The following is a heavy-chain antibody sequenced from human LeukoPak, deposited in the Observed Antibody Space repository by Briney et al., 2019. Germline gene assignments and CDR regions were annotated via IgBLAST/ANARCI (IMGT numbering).Heavy chain of an antibody. D-gene: IGHD2-15*01. CDR2: IYYSGST. CDR3: ARGGKAAVRFDL. V-gene: IGHV4-30-4*01. J-gene: IGHJ2*01. Sequence: SETLSLTCTVSGGSISSGDYYWSWIRQPPGKGLEWIGCIYYSGSTYYNPSLKSRVTISVDTSKNQFSLKLSSVTAADTAVYYCARGGKAAVRFDLWGRGTLVTVSS. CDR1: GGSISSGDYY.